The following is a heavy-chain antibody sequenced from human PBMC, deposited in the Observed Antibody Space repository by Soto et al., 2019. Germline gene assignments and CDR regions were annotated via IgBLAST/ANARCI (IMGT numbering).Heavy chain of an antibody. CDR2: IYWNDDK. D-gene: IGHD3-10*01. V-gene: IGHV2-5*01. Sequence: SGPTLVNPTQTLTLTCTFSGFSLSTSGLGVGWIRQPPGKSLECLALIYWNDDKRYSPSLKSRLTITKDTSKNQVVLTMTNMDPADTAKYYCAQRGNYGSGSTPPHWFDTWGKGTLV. J-gene: IGHJ5*02. CDR1: GFSLSTSGLG. CDR3: AQRGNYGSGSTPPHWFDT.